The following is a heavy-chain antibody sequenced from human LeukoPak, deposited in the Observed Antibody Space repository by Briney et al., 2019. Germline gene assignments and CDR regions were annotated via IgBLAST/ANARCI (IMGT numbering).Heavy chain of an antibody. D-gene: IGHD2-2*01. CDR1: GAGINNYY. CDR2: IYYNANP. CDR3: ARVAGYCAGATCYAFYFNY. J-gene: IGHJ4*02. V-gene: IGHV4-59*07. Sequence: SDTLSLTCSVSGAGINNYYWIWIRRPPGKGLVWISYIYYNANPNNTPSPKSRVTMSIDTSKSQFSLILRSVTAADTAVYYCARVAGYCAGATCYAFYFNYWSQGTLVTVSS.